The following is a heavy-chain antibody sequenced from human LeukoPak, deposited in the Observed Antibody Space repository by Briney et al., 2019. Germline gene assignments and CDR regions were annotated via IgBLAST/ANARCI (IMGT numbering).Heavy chain of an antibody. CDR1: GFTFSSFA. Sequence: GSLRLSCAASGFTFSSFAMSWVRQAPGKGLEWVSGISDSGGYTYYADSVKGRFTISRDNSKNKLYLHMNSLRAEDTAVYYCAKLGNFASGSYSDWGQGTLVTVSS. CDR3: AKLGNFASGSYSD. D-gene: IGHD3-10*01. CDR2: ISDSGGYT. J-gene: IGHJ4*02. V-gene: IGHV3-23*01.